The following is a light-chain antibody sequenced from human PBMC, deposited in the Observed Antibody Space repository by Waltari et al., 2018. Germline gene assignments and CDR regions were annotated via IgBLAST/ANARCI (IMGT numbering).Light chain of an antibody. CDR2: DVS. J-gene: IGLJ1*01. Sequence: QSALTQPASVSGSPGQSLTISCTGTSSDVGGYNYVSWYQQHPGKAPKLMIYDVSKRPSGVSNRFSGSKSGNTASLTISGLQAEDEADYYCSSYTSSSTSFGTGTKVTVL. CDR1: SSDVGGYNY. CDR3: SSYTSSSTS. V-gene: IGLV2-14*01.